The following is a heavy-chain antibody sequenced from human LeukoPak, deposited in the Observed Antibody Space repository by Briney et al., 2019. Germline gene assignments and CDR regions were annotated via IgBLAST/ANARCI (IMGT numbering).Heavy chain of an antibody. CDR2: ISNDGSIK. Sequence: GGSLRLSCAASGFAFNAYTIHWVRQAPGKGLEWVALISNDGSIKYFSDSVKGRLTVSRDNSKNTLYLQMNSLRAEDTAVYYCAKSHWWDSSIDYWGQGTLVTVSS. CDR1: GFAFNAYT. V-gene: IGHV3-30-3*02. CDR3: AKSHWWDSSIDY. D-gene: IGHD3-22*01. J-gene: IGHJ4*02.